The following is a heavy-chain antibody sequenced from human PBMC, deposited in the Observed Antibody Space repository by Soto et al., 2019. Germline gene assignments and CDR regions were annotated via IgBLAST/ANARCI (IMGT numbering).Heavy chain of an antibody. V-gene: IGHV1-18*01. CDR2: INPSNGNT. CDR3: ARATIGEGWLPRDTFDY. D-gene: IGHD5-12*01. CDR1: GYSFKTYG. J-gene: IGHJ4*02. Sequence: QVQLVQSGAEVKKPGASVKVSCKASGYSFKTYGVGWVRQAPGQGLEWLGWINPSNGNTYYAQKFQGRVTGTTDTSTRTVYLELRSLISYDTAGYYCARATIGEGWLPRDTFDYWGQGTQVTV.